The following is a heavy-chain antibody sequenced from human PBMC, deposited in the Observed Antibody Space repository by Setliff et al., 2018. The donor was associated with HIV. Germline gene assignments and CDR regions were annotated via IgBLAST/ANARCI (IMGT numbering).Heavy chain of an antibody. CDR1: GCSINSGFS. V-gene: IGHV4-38-2*01. CDR2: IYQSGSI. J-gene: IGHJ4*02. D-gene: IGHD3-10*01. Sequence: KPSETLSLTCAASGCSINSGFSRAWIRQPPGQGPQWIGSIYQSGSIYYNPSLQSRVTISVDSSKNQFSLKMSSVTAADTAVYYCARARGPEGYFDSWGQGTLVTVSS. CDR3: ARARGPEGYFDS.